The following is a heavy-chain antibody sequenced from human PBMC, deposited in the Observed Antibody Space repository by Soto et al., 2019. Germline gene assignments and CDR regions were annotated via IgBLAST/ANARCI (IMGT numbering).Heavy chain of an antibody. Sequence: SETLSLTCAVYGGSFSGYYWSWIRQPPGKGLEWIGEINHSGSTDYNPSLKSRVTISVDTSKNQFSLKLSSVTAADTAVFYCARAEFLAIAAAGTNYFDYWGQGNLVTVSS. CDR1: GGSFSGYY. D-gene: IGHD6-13*01. CDR2: INHSGST. CDR3: ARAEFLAIAAAGTNYFDY. V-gene: IGHV4-34*01. J-gene: IGHJ4*02.